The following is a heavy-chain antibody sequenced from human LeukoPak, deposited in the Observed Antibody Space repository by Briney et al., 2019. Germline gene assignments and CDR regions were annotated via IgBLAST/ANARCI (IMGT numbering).Heavy chain of an antibody. CDR1: GFTFSDYY. D-gene: IGHD2-21*02. Sequence: PGGSLRLSCAASGFTFSDYYMSWIRQAPGKGLEWVSYISSSGSTIYYADSVKGRFTISRDNAKNSLYLQMDSLRGEDTALYYCAKADCGGDCRTCDFWGQGTLVTVSS. V-gene: IGHV3-11*01. CDR2: ISSSGSTI. CDR3: AKADCGGDCRTCDF. J-gene: IGHJ4*02.